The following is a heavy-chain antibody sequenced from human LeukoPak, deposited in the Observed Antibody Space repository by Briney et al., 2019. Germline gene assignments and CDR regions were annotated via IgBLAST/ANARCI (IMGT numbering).Heavy chain of an antibody. Sequence: PSETLSLTCTVSGYSISNGYYWGWIRQPPGKGLEWVGSISHRGSTYYNPSLRSRITLSLDRSKQKFSLKLTSVTAADTAVYFCARGAEYYAIWRGYAGYSDYWGQGISVTVSS. D-gene: IGHD3-3*01. CDR1: GYSISNGYY. CDR2: ISHRGST. V-gene: IGHV4-38-2*02. J-gene: IGHJ4*02. CDR3: ARGAEYYAIWRGYAGYSDY.